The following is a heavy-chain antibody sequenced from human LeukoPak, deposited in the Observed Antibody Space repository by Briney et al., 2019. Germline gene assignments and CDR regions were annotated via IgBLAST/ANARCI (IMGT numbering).Heavy chain of an antibody. D-gene: IGHD4-23*01. J-gene: IGHJ6*03. CDR2: IKQDGSEK. Sequence: GGSPRLSCAASGFTFSSYWMSWVRQAPGKGLEWVANIKQDGSEKYYVDSVKGRFTISRDNAKNSLYLQMNSLRAEDTAVYYCARDNSYYYYYYYMDVWGKGTTVTVSS. CDR3: ARDNSYYYYYYYMDV. CDR1: GFTFSSYW. V-gene: IGHV3-7*01.